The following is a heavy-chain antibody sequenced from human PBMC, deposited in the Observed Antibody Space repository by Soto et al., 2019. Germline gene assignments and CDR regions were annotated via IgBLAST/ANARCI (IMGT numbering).Heavy chain of an antibody. CDR1: GFTFSSYE. D-gene: IGHD3-3*01. CDR3: ARGYNPSRITIFGVVGY. CDR2: ISSSGSTI. V-gene: IGHV3-48*03. J-gene: IGHJ4*02. Sequence: QAGGSLRLSCAASGFTFSSYEMNWVRQAPGKGLEWVSYISSSGSTIYYADSVKGRFTISRDNAKNSLYLQMNSLRAEDTAVYYCARGYNPSRITIFGVVGYWGQRTRLTVSS.